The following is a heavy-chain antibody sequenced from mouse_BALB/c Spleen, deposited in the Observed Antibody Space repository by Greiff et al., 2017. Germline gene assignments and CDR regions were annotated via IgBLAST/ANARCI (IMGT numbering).Heavy chain of an antibody. CDR2: IYPGDGDT. J-gene: IGHJ4*01. D-gene: IGHD2-4*01. CDR3: ARVDMITTGDAMDY. CDR1: GYAFSSYW. V-gene: IGHV1-80*01. Sequence: VHLVESGAELVRPGSSVKISCKASGYAFSSYWMNWVKQRPGQGLEWIGQIYPGDGDTNYNGKFKGKATLTADKSSSTAYMQLSSLTSEDSAVYFCARVDMITTGDAMDYWGQGTSVTVSS.